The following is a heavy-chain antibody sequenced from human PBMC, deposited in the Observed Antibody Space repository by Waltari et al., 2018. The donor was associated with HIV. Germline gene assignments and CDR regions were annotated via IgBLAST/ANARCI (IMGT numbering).Heavy chain of an antibody. CDR3: ARRGIQLWFYAFDI. V-gene: IGHV4-61*02. D-gene: IGHD5-18*01. CDR1: GGSISSGSYY. J-gene: IGHJ3*02. Sequence: QVQLQESGPGLVKPSQTLSLTCTVSGGSISSGSYYWSWIRQPAGKGLEWIGRIYTSGSTNYNPSLKGRVTISVDTSNNQFSRKLSSVTAADTAVYYCARRGIQLWFYAFDIWGQGTMVTVSS. CDR2: IYTSGST.